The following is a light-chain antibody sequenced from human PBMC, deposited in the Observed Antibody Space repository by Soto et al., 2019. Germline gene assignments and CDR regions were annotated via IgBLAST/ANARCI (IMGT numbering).Light chain of an antibody. CDR3: SSYRRGSTYV. J-gene: IGLJ1*01. Sequence: QSALTQPASVSGSPGQSITVSCTGTSSDVGGYNYVSWYQQHPGKAPRFMIYDVTNRPSGVSNRFSGSKSGNTASLTISGLQAEDEADYYCSSYRRGSTYVFGTGTKLTVL. V-gene: IGLV2-14*01. CDR1: SSDVGGYNY. CDR2: DVT.